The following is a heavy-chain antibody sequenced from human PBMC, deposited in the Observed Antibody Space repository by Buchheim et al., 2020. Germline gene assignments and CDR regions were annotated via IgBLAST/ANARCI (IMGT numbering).Heavy chain of an antibody. J-gene: IGHJ5*02. Sequence: QVQLVQSGAEVKKPGASVKVSCKASGYTFTSYYMHWVRQAPGQGLEWMGIINPSGGSTSYAQKFQGRVTMTRDTYTSTVYMELSSLRSEDTAVYYCARDLDVCSSTSCPPGHNWFDPWGQGTL. D-gene: IGHD2-2*01. V-gene: IGHV1-46*01. CDR3: ARDLDVCSSTSCPPGHNWFDP. CDR2: INPSGGST. CDR1: GYTFTSYY.